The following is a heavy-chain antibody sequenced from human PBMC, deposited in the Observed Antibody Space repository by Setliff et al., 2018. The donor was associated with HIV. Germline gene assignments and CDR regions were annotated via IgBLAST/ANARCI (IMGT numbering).Heavy chain of an antibody. Sequence: SVKVSCKASGGTFSSYAISWVRQAPGQGLEWMGGIIPMLGVANYPQKVQGRVTITTDKSTTIVYMELSSLRSEDTAVYYCAGREMPCSGGDCNRYFYYYYMDVWGTGTTGTVS. CDR3: AGREMPCSGGDCNRYFYYYYMDV. V-gene: IGHV1-69*10. D-gene: IGHD2-21*02. CDR1: GGTFSSYA. CDR2: IIPMLGVA. J-gene: IGHJ6*03.